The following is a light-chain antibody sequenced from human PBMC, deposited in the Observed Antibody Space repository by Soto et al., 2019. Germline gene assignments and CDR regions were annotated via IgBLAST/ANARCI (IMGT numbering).Light chain of an antibody. CDR3: QQYNSYSS. J-gene: IGKJ1*01. V-gene: IGKV1-5*01. CDR2: DAS. CDR1: QSISSW. Sequence: DIRMTQSPSTLSASVGDRVTITCRASQSISSWLAWYQQKPGKAPKLLIYDASSLESGVPSRFSGSGSGTEFTLTISSLKPDDFATYYCQQYNSYSSFGQGTKVDIK.